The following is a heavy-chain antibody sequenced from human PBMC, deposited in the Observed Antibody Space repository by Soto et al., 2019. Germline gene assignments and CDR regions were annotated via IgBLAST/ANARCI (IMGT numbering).Heavy chain of an antibody. CDR3: ARGHSGSYRTGEGYYYGMDV. CDR1: GGSISSYY. Sequence: QVQLQESGPGLVKPSETLSLTCTVSGGSISSYYWSWIRQPPGKGLEWIGYIYYSGSTNYNPSLTRRVTIPVATSTNQFSLKLSSLTAADTAVYYCARGHSGSYRTGEGYYYGMDVWGQGTTVTVSS. J-gene: IGHJ6*02. D-gene: IGHD1-26*01. V-gene: IGHV4-59*01. CDR2: IYYSGST.